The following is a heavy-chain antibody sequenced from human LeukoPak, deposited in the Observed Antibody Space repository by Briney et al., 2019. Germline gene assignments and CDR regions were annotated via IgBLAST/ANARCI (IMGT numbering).Heavy chain of an antibody. D-gene: IGHD4-17*01. CDR1: GFTFSDYH. Sequence: GGSLRLSCAASGFTFSDYHMSWVRQAPGKGLEWVSAISGSGGSTYYADSVKGRFTISRDNSKNTLYLQMNSLRAEDTAVYYCAKDVGGTTVTTTAFDYWGQGTLVTVSS. CDR3: AKDVGGTTVTTTAFDY. CDR2: ISGSGGST. J-gene: IGHJ4*02. V-gene: IGHV3-23*01.